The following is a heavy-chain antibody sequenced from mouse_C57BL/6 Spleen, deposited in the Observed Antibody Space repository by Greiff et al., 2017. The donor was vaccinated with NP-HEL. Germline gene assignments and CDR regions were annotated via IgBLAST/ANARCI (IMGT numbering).Heavy chain of an antibody. V-gene: IGHV1-80*01. CDR1: GYAFSSYW. CDR3: ARWDSSGFYYFDY. J-gene: IGHJ2*01. Sequence: VQLQQSGAELVKPGASVKISCKASGYAFSSYWMNWVKQRPGKGLEWIGQIYPGDGDTNYNGKFKGKATLTADKSSSTAYMQLSSLTSEDSAVYFCARWDSSGFYYFDYWGQGTTLTVSS. CDR2: IYPGDGDT. D-gene: IGHD3-2*02.